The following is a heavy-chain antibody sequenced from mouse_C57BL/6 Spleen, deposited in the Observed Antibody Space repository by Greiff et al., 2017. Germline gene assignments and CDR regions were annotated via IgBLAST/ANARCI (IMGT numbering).Heavy chain of an antibody. CDR2: IHPNSGST. J-gene: IGHJ3*01. Sequence: VQLQQSGAELVKPGASVKLSCKASGYTFTSYWMHWVKQRPGQGLEWIGMIHPNSGSTNYNEKFKSKATLTVDKSSSTAYMQLSSLTSEDSAVYYCARWGTTVARGFAYWGQGTLVTVSA. CDR1: GYTFTSYW. CDR3: ARWGTTVARGFAY. D-gene: IGHD1-1*01. V-gene: IGHV1-64*01.